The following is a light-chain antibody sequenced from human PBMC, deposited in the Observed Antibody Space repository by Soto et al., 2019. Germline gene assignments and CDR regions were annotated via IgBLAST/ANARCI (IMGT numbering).Light chain of an antibody. J-gene: IGKJ3*01. CDR1: PSISSAY. Sequence: ELILTQSPDTLSLYLGERATVSCRASPSISSAYLAWLQQKPGQAPGLLIYGTANRATGIPDRFSGSGSGTDFTLTINRLEPEDFAVYYCQHSSSPFTFGPGTKVEIK. V-gene: IGKV3-20*01. CDR2: GTA. CDR3: QHSSSPFT.